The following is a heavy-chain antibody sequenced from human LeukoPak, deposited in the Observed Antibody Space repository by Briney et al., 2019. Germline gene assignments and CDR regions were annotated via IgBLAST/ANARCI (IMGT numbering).Heavy chain of an antibody. CDR2: IYSSGST. V-gene: IGHV4-4*07. D-gene: IGHD2-15*01. CDR1: GVSISRYY. Sequence: SETLSLTCTVSGVSISRYYWSWIRQPAGKGLEWIGRIYSSGSTTYNPSLKSRVTMSIDTSKNQFSLKLSSVTAADTAMYYCARRLLGYCSGGSCYSGYFQHWGQGTLVTVSS. CDR3: ARRLLGYCSGGSCYSGYFQH. J-gene: IGHJ1*01.